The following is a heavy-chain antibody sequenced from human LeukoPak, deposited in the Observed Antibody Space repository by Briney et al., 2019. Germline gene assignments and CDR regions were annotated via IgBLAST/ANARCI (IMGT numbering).Heavy chain of an antibody. Sequence: SETLSLTCTVSGASLGSDPYYWGWIRQPPGKGLGWIGSILYTGNIYSNPSLKSRVTISVDTPKSQFSLKLSSVTAADTGVYYCARGRDAYKVGNTWGRGTLVTVSS. CDR2: ILYTGNI. CDR1: GASLGSDPYY. J-gene: IGHJ5*02. D-gene: IGHD5-24*01. CDR3: ARGRDAYKVGNT. V-gene: IGHV4-39*01.